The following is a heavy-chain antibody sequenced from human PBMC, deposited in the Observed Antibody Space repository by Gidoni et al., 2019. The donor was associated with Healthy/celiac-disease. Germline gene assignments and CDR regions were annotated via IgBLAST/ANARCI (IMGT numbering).Heavy chain of an antibody. J-gene: IGHJ3*02. CDR2: IYHSGST. V-gene: IGHV4-4*02. CDR1: GASISSSIW. CDR3: ARGQRLYYYDSGTYAFDI. Sequence: QVQLQESGPGLVKPSGTLSLTCAVSGASISSSIWWSWVRQPPGKGLEWIGEIYHSGSTNYNPSLKSRVTISVDKSKNQFALKLSSVTAADTAVYYCARGQRLYYYDSGTYAFDIWGQGTMVTVSS. D-gene: IGHD3-22*01.